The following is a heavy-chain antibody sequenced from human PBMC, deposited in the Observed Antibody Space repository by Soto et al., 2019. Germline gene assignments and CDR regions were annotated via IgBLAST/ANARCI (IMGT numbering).Heavy chain of an antibody. CDR1: GGTFSNYA. Sequence: QVQLVQSGAEVKKPGSSVKVSCKASGGTFSNYALISWVRQAPGQGLEWMGGIIPIDATVNYAQKFQGRITSPADESTTTAYMALGSLRSEDTAVYYCARDLLGFGYTYGDVWGQGTTVTVSS. V-gene: IGHV1-69*12. CDR3: ARDLLGFGYTYGDV. J-gene: IGHJ6*01. D-gene: IGHD3-10*01. CDR2: IIPIDATV.